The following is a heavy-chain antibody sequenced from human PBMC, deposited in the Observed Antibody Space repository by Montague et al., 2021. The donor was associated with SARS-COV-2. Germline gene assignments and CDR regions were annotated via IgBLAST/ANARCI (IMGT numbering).Heavy chain of an antibody. D-gene: IGHD3-16*01. V-gene: IGHV4-61*05. CDR2: IDYTGXT. J-gene: IGHJ5*02. CDR3: ARAIGAPENWFDP. CDR1: GGSISSSSYY. Sequence: SETLSLTCTVSGGSISSSSYYWGWIRQPPGKGLEWIGYIDYTGXTXYXXXXKSRVTMSISMSENQFSLKLKSVTAADTAVYYCARAIGAPENWFDPWGQGTLSPSPQ.